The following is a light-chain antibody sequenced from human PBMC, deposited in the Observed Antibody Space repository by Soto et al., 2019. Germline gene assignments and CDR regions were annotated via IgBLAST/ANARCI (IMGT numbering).Light chain of an antibody. V-gene: IGLV2-11*01. CDR1: SSDVGGYNF. CDR2: DVI. CDR3: CSYAGSYTYV. J-gene: IGLJ1*01. Sequence: QSALTQPRSVSGSPGQSVTISCTGTSSDVGGYNFVSWYQQHPGKAPKLMIYDVIKRPSGVPDRFSGSKSGNSASLTISGLQGEDEADYFCCSYAGSYTYVFGTGTKVTVL.